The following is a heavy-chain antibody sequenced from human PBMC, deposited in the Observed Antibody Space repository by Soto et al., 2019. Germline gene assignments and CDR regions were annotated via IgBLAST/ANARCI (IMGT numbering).Heavy chain of an antibody. CDR1: GGSISSYY. V-gene: IGHV4-59*08. D-gene: IGHD2-8*01. CDR2: IYYSGST. J-gene: IGHJ5*02. Sequence: SETLSLTCTVSGGSISSYYWSWIRQPPGKGLEWIGYIYYSGSTNYNPSLKSRVTISVDTSKNQFSLKLSSVTAADTAVYYCARLYCTNGVCYRNTNWFDPWGQGTLVTVSS. CDR3: ARLYCTNGVCYRNTNWFDP.